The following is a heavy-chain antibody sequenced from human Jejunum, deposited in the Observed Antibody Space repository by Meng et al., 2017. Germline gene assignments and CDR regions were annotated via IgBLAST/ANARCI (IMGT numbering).Heavy chain of an antibody. V-gene: IGHV3-23*04. D-gene: IGHD3-16*01. Sequence: VERGEDGGGLVQPGGFLSISCAASGFTFSNSAMSWVRQAPGKGLEWVSVISGSDGRTYYADSVRGRFTISRDTSKNTLYLQMISLRAEDTAVYYCAKLTSLWGQGTLVTVSS. J-gene: IGHJ4*02. CDR1: GFTFSNSA. CDR2: ISGSDGRT. CDR3: AKLTSL.